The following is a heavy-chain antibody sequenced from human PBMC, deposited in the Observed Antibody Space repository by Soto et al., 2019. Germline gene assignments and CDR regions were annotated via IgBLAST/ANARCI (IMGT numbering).Heavy chain of an antibody. CDR1: GYSFTSYW. CDR3: ATPQLLGTLDFYYYGMDV. CDR2: IDPSDSYT. J-gene: IGHJ6*02. V-gene: IGHV5-10-1*01. D-gene: IGHD1-7*01. Sequence: PGESLKISCKGSGYSFTSYWISWVRQMPGKGLEWMGRIDPSDSYTNYSPSFQGHVTISADKSISTAYLQWSSLKASDTAMYYCATPQLLGTLDFYYYGMDVWGQGTTVTVSS.